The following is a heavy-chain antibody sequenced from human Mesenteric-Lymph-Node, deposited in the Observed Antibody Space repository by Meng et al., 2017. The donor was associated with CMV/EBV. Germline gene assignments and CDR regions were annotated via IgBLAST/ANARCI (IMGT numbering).Heavy chain of an antibody. Sequence: GGSLRLSCAASGFTFSSYSMNWVRQAPGKGLEWVSYISSSSSTIYYADSVKGRFTISRDNAKNSLYLQMNSLRAEDTAVYYCAKVPPDYGDYGGQFDYWGQGTLVTVSS. J-gene: IGHJ4*02. V-gene: IGHV3-48*04. CDR1: GFTFSSYS. CDR3: AKVPPDYGDYGGQFDY. CDR2: ISSSSSTI. D-gene: IGHD4-17*01.